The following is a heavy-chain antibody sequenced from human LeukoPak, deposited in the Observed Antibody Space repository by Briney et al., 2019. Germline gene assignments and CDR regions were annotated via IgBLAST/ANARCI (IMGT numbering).Heavy chain of an antibody. D-gene: IGHD6-19*01. V-gene: IGHV4-4*07. CDR2: IYTSGST. CDR1: GGSISSYY. Sequence: SETLSLTCTVSGGSISSYYWSWIRQPPGKGLEWIGRIYTSGSTNYNPSLKSRVTMSVDTSKNQFSLKLSSVTAADTAVYYCARMGEQWLNFDYWGQGTLVTVSS. J-gene: IGHJ4*02. CDR3: ARMGEQWLNFDY.